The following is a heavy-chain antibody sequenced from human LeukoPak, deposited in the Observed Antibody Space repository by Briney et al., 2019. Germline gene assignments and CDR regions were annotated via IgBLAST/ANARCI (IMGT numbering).Heavy chain of an antibody. CDR2: TYTDVNT. V-gene: IGHV3-53*01. CDR3: ARKNDLFNAAFDI. Sequence: PGGSLRLSCAASGFTVSSSYMSWVRQAPGKGLEWVSITYTDVNTNYADSVKGRFTISRDNSQNTLSLQMNSLRAEDTAVYYRARKNDLFNAAFDIWGQGTVVTVSS. CDR1: GFTVSSSY. D-gene: IGHD1-1*01. J-gene: IGHJ3*02.